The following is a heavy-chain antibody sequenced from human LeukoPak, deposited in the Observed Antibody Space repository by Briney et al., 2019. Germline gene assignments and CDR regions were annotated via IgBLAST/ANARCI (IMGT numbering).Heavy chain of an antibody. CDR1: GGTFSSYA. V-gene: IGHV1-69*04. Sequence: ASVKVSCKASGGTFSSYAISWVRQAPGQGLEWMGRIIPILGIANYAQKFQGRVTITADKSTSTAYMELSSLRSEDTAVYYCARDLAAAGPLDYWRQGTLVTVSS. CDR3: ARDLAAAGPLDY. D-gene: IGHD6-25*01. J-gene: IGHJ4*02. CDR2: IIPILGIA.